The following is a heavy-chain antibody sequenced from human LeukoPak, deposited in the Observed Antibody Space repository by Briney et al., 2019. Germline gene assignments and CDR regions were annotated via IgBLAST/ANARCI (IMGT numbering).Heavy chain of an antibody. D-gene: IGHD5-12*01. CDR1: GYTLTELS. J-gene: IGHJ5*02. Sequence: ASVKVSCKVSGYTLTELSMHWVRQAPGQGLEWMGGIIPIFGSANYAQNFQGRVTITADESTTTAYMELSSLRSEDTAVYYCARVGDDIVAGGSWFDPWGQGTLVTVSS. CDR2: IIPIFGSA. V-gene: IGHV1-69*13. CDR3: ARVGDDIVAGGSWFDP.